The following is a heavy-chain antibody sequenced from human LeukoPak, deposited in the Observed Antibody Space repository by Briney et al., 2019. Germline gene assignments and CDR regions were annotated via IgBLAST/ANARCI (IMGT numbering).Heavy chain of an antibody. CDR1: GFNFSSYG. J-gene: IGHJ4*02. Sequence: PGGSLRLSCAASGFNFSSYGMHWVRQAPGKGLEWVTFMHSDGTNKYYADSVKGRFTVSRDNSKNTLYLQMNSLRAEDTAVYYCAKGATGDWGQGTLVTVSS. CDR3: AKGATGD. CDR2: MHSDGTNK. D-gene: IGHD1-26*01. V-gene: IGHV3-30*02.